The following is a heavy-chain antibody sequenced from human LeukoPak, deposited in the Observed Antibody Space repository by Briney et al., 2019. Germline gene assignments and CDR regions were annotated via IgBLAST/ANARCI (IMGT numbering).Heavy chain of an antibody. CDR1: GGSFSGYY. J-gene: IGHJ4*02. CDR3: ASNGGQIVGATRKFDY. CDR2: INHSGST. V-gene: IGHV4-34*01. Sequence: SETLSLTCAVYGGSFSGYYWSWIRQPPGKGLEWMGEINHSGSTNYNPPLMSRVTISVDTSKNQFSLKLSSVTAADTAVYYCASNGGQIVGATRKFDYWGQGTLVTVSS. D-gene: IGHD1-26*01.